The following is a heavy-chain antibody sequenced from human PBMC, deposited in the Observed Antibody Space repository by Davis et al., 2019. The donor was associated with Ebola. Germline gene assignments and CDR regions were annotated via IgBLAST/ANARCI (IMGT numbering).Heavy chain of an antibody. V-gene: IGHV2-5*01. CDR3: AHRKTARSGGTGDFDP. J-gene: IGHJ5*02. Sequence: SGPTLVKPPQTLTLTCTFSGFSLTTSGVGVGWIRQPPGKSLEWLAVVYWNDDNYYSPSLKSRLTISKDNSKNQVVLTMTNMDPVDTATYYCAHRKTARSGGTGDFDPWGQGTLVTVSS. CDR1: GFSLTTSGVG. CDR2: VYWNDDN. D-gene: IGHD7-27*01.